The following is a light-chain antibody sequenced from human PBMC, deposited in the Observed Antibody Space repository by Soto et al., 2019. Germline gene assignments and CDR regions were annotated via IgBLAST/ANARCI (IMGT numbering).Light chain of an antibody. Sequence: DIQMTQSPSTLSASVGDRVTITCRASQNINNWLAWYQQKPGKAPKLLIYSASTLSSGVPSRFSGSGSGTAFTLTISSLQPDDFATYYCQQFDGHFGQGTKLEIK. CDR2: SAS. V-gene: IGKV1-5*03. CDR3: QQFDGH. J-gene: IGKJ2*01. CDR1: QNINNW.